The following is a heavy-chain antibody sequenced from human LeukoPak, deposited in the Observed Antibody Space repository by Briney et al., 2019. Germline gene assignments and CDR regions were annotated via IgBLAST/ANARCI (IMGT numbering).Heavy chain of an antibody. D-gene: IGHD6-25*01. CDR1: GYSFTNYW. CDR3: ARHPGAAASLNFLDY. Sequence: GESLKISCKGSGYSFTNYWIGWVRQKPGKGLEWMGLIHPGDSDTRYSPSLQGQVTISADKSITTAYMQWSSLTASDTAMYYCARHPGAAASLNFLDYWGQGTLVTVSS. V-gene: IGHV5-51*01. J-gene: IGHJ4*02. CDR2: IHPGDSDT.